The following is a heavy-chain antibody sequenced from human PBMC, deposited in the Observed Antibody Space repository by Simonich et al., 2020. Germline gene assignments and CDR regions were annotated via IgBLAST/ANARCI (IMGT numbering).Heavy chain of an antibody. CDR2: ISSSSSSK. J-gene: IGHJ4*02. CDR1: GFTFSSYS. Sequence: GGGLVKPGGSLRLSCAASGFTFSSYSMNWVRQAPGKGLEWVSSISSSSSSKYYADSVKGRFTISRDNAKNSLYLQMNSLRAEDTAVYYCARDTSYYGSGSYYFDYWGQGTLVTVSS. CDR3: ARDTSYYGSGSYYFDY. D-gene: IGHD3-10*01. V-gene: IGHV3-21*01.